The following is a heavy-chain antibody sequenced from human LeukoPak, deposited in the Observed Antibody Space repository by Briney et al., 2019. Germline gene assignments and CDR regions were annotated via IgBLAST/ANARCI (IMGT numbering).Heavy chain of an antibody. D-gene: IGHD2-2*02. Sequence: SVKVSCKASGGTFSSYAISWVRQAPGQGLEWMGGIIPIFGTANYAQKFQGRVTITADKSTSTAYMELSSLRSEDTAVYYCARDRIQLLYVDAFDIWGQGTMVTVSS. J-gene: IGHJ3*02. CDR1: GGTFSSYA. CDR2: IIPIFGTA. CDR3: ARDRIQLLYVDAFDI. V-gene: IGHV1-69*06.